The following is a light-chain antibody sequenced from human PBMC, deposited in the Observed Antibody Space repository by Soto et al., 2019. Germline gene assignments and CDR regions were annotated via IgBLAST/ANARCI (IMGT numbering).Light chain of an antibody. Sequence: ETVLTQSPGTLSLSPGERATLSCRASQSVGSSYLAWYQQKPAQAPRLLIYGASNRATGIPDRFSGSVSGTDFTLTISRLEPEDFAVYYCQHFGSSPPSWSFGPGTKVEVK. CDR3: QHFGSSPPSWS. V-gene: IGKV3-20*01. CDR1: QSVGSSY. CDR2: GAS. J-gene: IGKJ1*01.